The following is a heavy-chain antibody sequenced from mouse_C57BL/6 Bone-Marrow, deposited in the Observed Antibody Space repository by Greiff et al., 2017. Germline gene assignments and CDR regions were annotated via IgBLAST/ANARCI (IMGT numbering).Heavy chain of an antibody. D-gene: IGHD2-10*01. CDR3: ARHPYWDWYFDV. Sequence: EVKLVESGGDLVKPGGSLKLSCAASGFTFSSYGMSWVRQTPDKRLEWVATISSGGSYTYYPDSVKGRFTISRDNAKNTLYLQMSSLKSEDTAMYYCARHPYWDWYFDVWGTGTTVTVSS. J-gene: IGHJ1*03. V-gene: IGHV5-6*01. CDR2: ISSGGSYT. CDR1: GFTFSSYG.